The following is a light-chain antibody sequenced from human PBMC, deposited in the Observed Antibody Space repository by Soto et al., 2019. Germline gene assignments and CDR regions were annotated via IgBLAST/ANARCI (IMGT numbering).Light chain of an antibody. CDR2: AAS. Sequence: VMTQSPVTLSVSPGDTATLSCRASQRVSNHFAWYQQKPGQAPRLLIYAASTRAAGVPVRFSGSGSGTEFTLTISSLQPDDFATYYCQEYHSYTWTFGQGTKVDI. CDR1: QRVSNH. J-gene: IGKJ1*01. CDR3: QEYHSYTWT. V-gene: IGKV3-15*01.